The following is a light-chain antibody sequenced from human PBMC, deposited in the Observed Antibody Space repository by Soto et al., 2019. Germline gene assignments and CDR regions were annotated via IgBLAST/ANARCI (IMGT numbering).Light chain of an antibody. V-gene: IGKV3-11*01. CDR3: QQRSNWPLI. CDR1: QSVSSY. J-gene: IGKJ4*01. Sequence: EIVLTQSPATLSLSPGERATLSCRASQSVSSYLAWYQQKPGQAPRLLIYDASNRATGITARFSGSGSGTDFTLTISSLEPEDFAVYYCQQRSNWPLIFGGGTKVDIK. CDR2: DAS.